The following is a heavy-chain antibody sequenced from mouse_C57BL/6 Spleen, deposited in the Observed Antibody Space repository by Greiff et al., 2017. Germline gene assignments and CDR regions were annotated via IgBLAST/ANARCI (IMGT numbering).Heavy chain of an antibody. J-gene: IGHJ1*03. CDR1: GYAFSSYW. CDR3: ARGDYSNYRGYFDG. Sequence: QVQLQQSGAELVKPGASVKISCKASGYAFSSYWMNWVKQRPGKGLEWIGQIYPGDGDTNYNGKFKGKATLTADKSSSTAYMQLSSLTSEDSAVYFCARGDYSNYRGYFDGWGTGTTVTVSS. CDR2: IYPGDGDT. D-gene: IGHD2-5*01. V-gene: IGHV1-80*01.